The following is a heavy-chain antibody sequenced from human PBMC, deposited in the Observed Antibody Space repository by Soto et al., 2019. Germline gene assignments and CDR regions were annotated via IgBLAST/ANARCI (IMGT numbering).Heavy chain of an antibody. CDR2: IKSKTDGGTT. CDR1: GFTFSNAW. Sequence: GGSLRLSCAASGFTFSNAWMSWVRQAPGKGLEWVGRIKSKTDGGTTDYAAPVKGRFTISRDDSKNTLYLQMNSLKTEDTAVYYCTTEPPSDGREDYWGQGTLVTVSS. D-gene: IGHD1-26*01. V-gene: IGHV3-15*01. J-gene: IGHJ4*02. CDR3: TTEPPSDGREDY.